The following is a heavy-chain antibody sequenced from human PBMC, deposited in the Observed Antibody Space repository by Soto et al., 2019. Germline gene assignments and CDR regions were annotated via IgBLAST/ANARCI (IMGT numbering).Heavy chain of an antibody. Sequence: EVQLLESGGGLVQPGGSLRLSCAASGFTFSSYAMSWVRQAPGKGLEWVSAISGSGGSTYYADSVKGRFTISRDNSKNTLYLQMNSLRAEDTAVYYCATSGDYGFYYYYGMDVWGQGTTVTVSS. CDR1: GFTFSSYA. J-gene: IGHJ6*02. D-gene: IGHD4-17*01. CDR2: ISGSGGST. CDR3: ATSGDYGFYYYYGMDV. V-gene: IGHV3-23*01.